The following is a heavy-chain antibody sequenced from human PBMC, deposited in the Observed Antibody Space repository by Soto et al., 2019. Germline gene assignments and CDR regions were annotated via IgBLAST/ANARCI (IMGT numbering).Heavy chain of an antibody. Sequence: QVQLQESGPGLVKPSQTLSLTCTVSGGSISSGDYYWSWIRQPPGKGLEWIGYIYYSGSTYYNPSLKSRVTITVDTSMDQFDLKLSFVTAADTTVYYGAFCCYYGMDVWGQGPTVTVSS. D-gene: IGHD2-15*01. CDR3: AFCCYYGMDV. CDR1: GGSISSGDYY. J-gene: IGHJ6*01. CDR2: IYYSGST. V-gene: IGHV4-30-4*01.